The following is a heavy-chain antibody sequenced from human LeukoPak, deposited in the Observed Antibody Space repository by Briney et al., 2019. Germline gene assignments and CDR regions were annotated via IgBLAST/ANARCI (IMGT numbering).Heavy chain of an antibody. CDR2: ISAYNGNT. V-gene: IGHV1-18*01. CDR1: GYTFTSYG. CDR3: ARPLWGVKALDY. Sequence: GPVKVSCKASGYTFTSYGISWVRQAPGQGLEWMGWISAYNGNTNYAQKLQGRVTMTTDTSTSTAYMELRSLRSDDTAVYYCARPLWGVKALDYWGQGTLVTVSS. D-gene: IGHD3-10*01. J-gene: IGHJ4*02.